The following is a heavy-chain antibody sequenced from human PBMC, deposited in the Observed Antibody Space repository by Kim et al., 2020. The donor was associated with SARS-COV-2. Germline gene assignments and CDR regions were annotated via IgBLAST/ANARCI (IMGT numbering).Heavy chain of an antibody. Sequence: YADLVKGRFTISRDNSKNTLYLQMNSLRAEDTAVYYCARGSPTNSFDYWGQGTLVTVSS. V-gene: IGHV3-66*01. D-gene: IGHD5-12*01. CDR3: ARGSPTNSFDY. J-gene: IGHJ4*02.